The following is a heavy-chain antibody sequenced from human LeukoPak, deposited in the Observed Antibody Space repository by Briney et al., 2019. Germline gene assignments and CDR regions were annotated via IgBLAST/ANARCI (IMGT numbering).Heavy chain of an antibody. V-gene: IGHV1-69*06. CDR3: ARGVAAAYYYYYMDV. D-gene: IGHD6-13*01. CDR1: GGTFSSYA. Sequence: ASVKVSCKASGGTFSSYAISWVRPAPGQGLEWMGGIIPIFGTANYAQKFQSRVTITADKSTSTAYMELSSLRSEDTAVYCCARGVAAAYYYYYMDVWGKGTTVTVSS. CDR2: IIPIFGTA. J-gene: IGHJ6*03.